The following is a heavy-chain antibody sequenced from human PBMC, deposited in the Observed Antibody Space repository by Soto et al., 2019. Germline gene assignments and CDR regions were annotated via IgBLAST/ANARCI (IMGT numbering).Heavy chain of an antibody. V-gene: IGHV3-21*01. CDR2: IRGFSPYT. Sequence: GGSLRLSCISSGFTLRTYTMNWVRQAPGKGLEWVSGIRGFSPYTFYAESVKGRFTISRDNAKNSVFLQMDSLRAEDTAVYYYARDRGYDAHDYYYNAMDVWGQGTTVTVSS. D-gene: IGHD3-10*01. CDR3: ARDRGYDAHDYYYNAMDV. J-gene: IGHJ6*02. CDR1: GFTLRTYT.